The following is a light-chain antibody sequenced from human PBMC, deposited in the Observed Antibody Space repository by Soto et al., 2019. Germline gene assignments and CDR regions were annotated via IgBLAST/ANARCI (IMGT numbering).Light chain of an antibody. CDR3: QKYNSAPQT. CDR1: QSINYN. CDR2: AAS. J-gene: IGKJ1*01. V-gene: IGKV1-27*01. Sequence: DIQMPHSPSSLSASVGDRVTITFRASQSINYNLNWYQQKPEKVPKLLIYAASTLQSGVPSRFSGSGSGTDFTLTISSLQPEDFATYYCQKYNSAPQTFGQGTKVDIK.